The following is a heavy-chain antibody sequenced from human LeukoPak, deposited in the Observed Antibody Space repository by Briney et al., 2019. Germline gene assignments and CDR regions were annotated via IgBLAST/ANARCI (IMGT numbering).Heavy chain of an antibody. Sequence: GASVKVSCKASGYTFTSYGISWVRQAPGQGLGWMGWISAYNGNTNYAQKFQGRVTMTRDMSTSTVYMELSSLRSEDTAVYYCARDYSSPDPRMVRGVIAYYYYMDVWGKGTTVTVSS. J-gene: IGHJ6*03. CDR2: ISAYNGNT. D-gene: IGHD3-10*01. V-gene: IGHV1-18*01. CDR3: ARDYSSPDPRMVRGVIAYYYYMDV. CDR1: GYTFTSYG.